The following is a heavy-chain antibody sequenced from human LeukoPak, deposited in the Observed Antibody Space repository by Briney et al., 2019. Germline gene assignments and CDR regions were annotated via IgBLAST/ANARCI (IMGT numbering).Heavy chain of an antibody. V-gene: IGHV1-69*06. CDR3: ARSSIIAAAGPYYFDY. D-gene: IGHD6-13*01. J-gene: IGHJ4*02. CDR2: IIPIFGTA. Sequence: SVTVSCKASGGTFSSYAISWVRQAPGQGLEWMGGIIPIFGTANYAQKFQGRVTITADKSTSTAYMELSSLRSEDTAVYYCARSSIIAAAGPYYFDYWGQGTLVTVSS. CDR1: GGTFSSYA.